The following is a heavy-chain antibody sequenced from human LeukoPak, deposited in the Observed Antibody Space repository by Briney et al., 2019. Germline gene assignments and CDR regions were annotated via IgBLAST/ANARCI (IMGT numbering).Heavy chain of an antibody. V-gene: IGHV3-53*01. CDR1: GFTVSSNY. CDR2: IYICGST. J-gene: IGHJ4*02. D-gene: IGHD2-8*01. Sequence: GGSLRLSCAASGFTVSSNYMSWVRQAPGKGLEWVSVIYICGSTYYTDSVKGRFTISRDNSKNTVHLQMNSLRGEDTAVYYCAGGTIGAFHFGFWGQGTLVTVSS. CDR3: AGGTIGAFHFGF.